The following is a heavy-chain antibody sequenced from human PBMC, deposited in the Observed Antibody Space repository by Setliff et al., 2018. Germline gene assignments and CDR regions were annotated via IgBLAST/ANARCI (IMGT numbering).Heavy chain of an antibody. V-gene: IGHV1-18*01. J-gene: IGHJ4*02. CDR1: GYTFTSYG. Sequence: GASVKVSCKASGYTFTSYGISWVRQAPGQGLEWMGWISAYNGNTNYAQKLQGRVTMTTDTSTNTAYMEVRSLGSDDTAMYYCARAVGHCSGGSCYKGDDYWGQGTLVTVSS. D-gene: IGHD2-15*01. CDR2: ISAYNGNT. CDR3: ARAVGHCSGGSCYKGDDY.